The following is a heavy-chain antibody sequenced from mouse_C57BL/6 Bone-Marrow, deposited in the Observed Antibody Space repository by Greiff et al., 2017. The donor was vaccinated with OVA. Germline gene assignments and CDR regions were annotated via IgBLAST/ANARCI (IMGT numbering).Heavy chain of an antibody. V-gene: IGHV14-4*01. Sequence: VQLQQSGAELVRPGASVKLSCTASGFNIKDDYMHWVKQRPEQGLEWIGWIDPENGDTAYASKFQGKATITADTSSNTAYLQLSSLTSEDTAVYYCTTSGFDVWGTGTTLTVSS. CDR1: GFNIKDDY. CDR3: TTSGFDV. CDR2: IDPENGDT. D-gene: IGHD3-1*01. J-gene: IGHJ1*03.